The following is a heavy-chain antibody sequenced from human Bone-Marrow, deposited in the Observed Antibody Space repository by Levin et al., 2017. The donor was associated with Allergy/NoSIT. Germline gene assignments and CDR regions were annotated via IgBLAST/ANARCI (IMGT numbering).Heavy chain of an antibody. Sequence: ASVKVSCKASGYTLTSYDINWVRQATGRGLEWMGWMNPNSGDTGYAQKFQARVTMTRDTSINTAYMELSSLESEDTAVYYCARDYGGNSGWFDPWGQGTLVTVSS. CDR2: MNPNSGDT. CDR1: GYTLTSYD. J-gene: IGHJ5*02. CDR3: ARDYGGNSGWFDP. D-gene: IGHD4-23*01. V-gene: IGHV1-8*01.